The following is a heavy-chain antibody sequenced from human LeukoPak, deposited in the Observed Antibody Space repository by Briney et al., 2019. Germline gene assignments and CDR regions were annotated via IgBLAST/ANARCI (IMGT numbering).Heavy chain of an antibody. CDR2: IIPILGTA. V-gene: IGHV1-69*10. D-gene: IGHD3-22*01. CDR1: GGTFIIYA. J-gene: IGHJ4*02. Sequence: VASVKVSCKASGGTFIIYAISWVRQAPGQGLEWMGGIIPILGTANYAQKFQGRVTITADKSTSTAYMELSSLRSDDTAVYYCAREVDSSGYRGFDYWGQGTLVTVSS. CDR3: AREVDSSGYRGFDY.